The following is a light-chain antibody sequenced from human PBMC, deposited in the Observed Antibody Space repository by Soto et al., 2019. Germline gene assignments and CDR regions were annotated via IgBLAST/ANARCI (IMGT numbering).Light chain of an antibody. J-gene: IGLJ1*01. V-gene: IGLV1-47*01. CDR3: AAWDDSLSGPYV. CDR1: SSNIA. CDR2: NNN. Sequence: QSVLTQPPSASATPGQMVTISCSGASSNIAWYQHLPGTSPKLLIYNNNQRPSGVPDRFSGSKSGTSASLAISGLRSEDEADYYCAAWDDSLSGPYVFGTGTKVTVL.